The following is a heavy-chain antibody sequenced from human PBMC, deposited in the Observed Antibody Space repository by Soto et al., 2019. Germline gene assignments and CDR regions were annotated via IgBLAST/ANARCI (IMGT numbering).Heavy chain of an antibody. D-gene: IGHD2-2*01. J-gene: IGHJ2*01. CDR3: ATAVAGPRSNLYFDL. CDR2: IIPLVGTT. Sequence: QVQLVQSGAEVKKPGSSVMLSCEPSGSISRYHAISWVRQAPGQGLEWMGGIIPLVGTTNYAEKFQGRVTITADESTTIAYMELASLTSEDTAIYYCATAVAGPRSNLYFDLWGRGTLLTVSS. V-gene: IGHV1-69*01. CDR1: GSISRYHA.